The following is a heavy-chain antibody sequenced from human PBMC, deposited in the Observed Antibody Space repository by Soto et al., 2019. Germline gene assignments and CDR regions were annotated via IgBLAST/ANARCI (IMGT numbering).Heavy chain of an antibody. D-gene: IGHD5-18*01. CDR2: IYYSGST. J-gene: IGHJ6*02. Sequence: SETLSLTCTVSGGSISSGDYYWSWIRQPPGKGLEWIGYIYYSGSTYYNPSLKSRVTISVDTSKNQFSLKLSSVTAADTAVYYCAREGLGTAMDQNYYYYYGTDVWGQGTTVTVSS. V-gene: IGHV4-30-4*01. CDR1: GGSISSGDYY. CDR3: AREGLGTAMDQNYYYYYGTDV.